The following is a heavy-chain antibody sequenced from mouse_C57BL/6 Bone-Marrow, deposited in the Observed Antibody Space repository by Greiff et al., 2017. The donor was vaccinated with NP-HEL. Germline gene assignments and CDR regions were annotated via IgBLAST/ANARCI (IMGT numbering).Heavy chain of an antibody. J-gene: IGHJ1*03. CDR3: AREGIYYDYFYWYFDV. CDR1: GYSITSGYY. V-gene: IGHV3-6*01. Sequence: EVQLQQSGPGLVKPSQSLSLTCSVTGYSITSGYYWNWIRQFPGNKLEWMGYISYDGSNNYNPSLKNRISITRDTSKNQFFLKLNSVTTEDTATYYCAREGIYYDYFYWYFDVWGTGTTVTVSS. CDR2: ISYDGSN. D-gene: IGHD2-4*01.